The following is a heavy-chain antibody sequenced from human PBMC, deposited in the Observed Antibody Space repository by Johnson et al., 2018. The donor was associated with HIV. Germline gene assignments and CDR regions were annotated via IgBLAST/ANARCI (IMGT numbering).Heavy chain of an antibody. V-gene: IGHV3-30*02. CDR2: IRYDGSNK. Sequence: QVQLVESGGGVVQPGRSLRLSCAASGVSFSSYGMHWVRQAPGKGLEWVALIRYDGSNKYYEDSVKGRFTISRDNSKNTLYLQMNSLGAEDTAVYHCAKDRDAYTLSTDAFDIWGQGTMVTVSS. D-gene: IGHD5-24*01. CDR1: GVSFSSYG. CDR3: AKDRDAYTLSTDAFDI. J-gene: IGHJ3*02.